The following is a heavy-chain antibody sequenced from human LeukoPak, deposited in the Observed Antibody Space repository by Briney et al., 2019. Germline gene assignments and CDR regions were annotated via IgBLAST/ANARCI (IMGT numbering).Heavy chain of an antibody. CDR3: ARDRWSGGKPGGNYYGMDV. CDR2: ISSSSSTI. Sequence: PGGSLRLSCAASGFTFSSYSMNWVRQAPGKGLEWVSYISSSSSTIYYADSVKGRFTISRDNAKNSLYLQMNSLRAEDTAVYYCARDRWSGGKPGGNYYGMDVWGQGTTVTVSS. D-gene: IGHD2-15*01. J-gene: IGHJ6*02. CDR1: GFTFSSYS. V-gene: IGHV3-48*04.